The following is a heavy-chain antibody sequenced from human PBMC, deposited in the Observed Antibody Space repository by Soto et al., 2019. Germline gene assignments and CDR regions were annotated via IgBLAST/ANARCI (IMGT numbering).Heavy chain of an antibody. CDR2: IIPILDIA. J-gene: IGHJ5*02. CDR1: GSTFSSYP. Sequence: QVQLVQSGAELKKPGSSVKISCKASGSTFSSYPISWVRQAPGQGLEWMGRIIPILDIANYAQKFQGRVTLTADKSTRTAYMELSNLRSDDTAVYYCARDTYYYDSSGRRGISSWGQGTLVTVSS. V-gene: IGHV1-69*04. D-gene: IGHD3-22*01. CDR3: ARDTYYYDSSGRRGISS.